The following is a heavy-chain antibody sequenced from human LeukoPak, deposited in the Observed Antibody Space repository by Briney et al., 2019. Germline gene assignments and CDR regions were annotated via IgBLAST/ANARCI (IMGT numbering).Heavy chain of an antibody. CDR1: GYTFTSYG. Sequence: ASVKVSCKASGYTFTSYGISWVRQAPGQGLEWMGLISAYNGNTNYAQKLQGRVTMTTDTSTSTAYMELRSLRSDDTAVYYCAREDYYDSSGYQNWFDPWGQGTLVTVSS. J-gene: IGHJ5*02. CDR2: ISAYNGNT. CDR3: AREDYYDSSGYQNWFDP. V-gene: IGHV1-18*01. D-gene: IGHD3-22*01.